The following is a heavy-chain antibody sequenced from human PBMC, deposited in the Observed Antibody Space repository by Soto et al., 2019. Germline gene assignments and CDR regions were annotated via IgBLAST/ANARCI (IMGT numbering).Heavy chain of an antibody. CDR3: AREVVKVASIRLDP. J-gene: IGHJ5*02. Sequence: QVQLVQSGAEVRTPGSSLTVSCKAIGFAFTTNDIHWVRQAPGQRLEWMGWMNVNTGSTDSADEFEGRPLMTWTTSISTAYLELTGLTSKDPAVYYCAREVVKVASIRLDPWGQGTHVTVS. CDR2: MNVNTGST. D-gene: IGHD3-3*02. CDR1: GFAFTTND. V-gene: IGHV1-8*02.